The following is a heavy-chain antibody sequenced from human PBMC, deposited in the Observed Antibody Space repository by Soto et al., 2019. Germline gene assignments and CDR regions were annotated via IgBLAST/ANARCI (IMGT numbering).Heavy chain of an antibody. J-gene: IGHJ4*02. CDR2: ISNSGNT. V-gene: IGHV4-31*03. CDR1: GGSISSGGYY. CDR3: GRGKQQLIDY. D-gene: IGHD6-13*01. Sequence: HVPLQESGPGLVKPSQTLSLTCTVSGGSISSGGYYWTWIPQHPGKGLEWVGYISNSGNTYYNPSLQSRVTISVETSKYELSLRLNSVTAADTAVYYCGRGKQQLIDYWGQGNLVNVSS.